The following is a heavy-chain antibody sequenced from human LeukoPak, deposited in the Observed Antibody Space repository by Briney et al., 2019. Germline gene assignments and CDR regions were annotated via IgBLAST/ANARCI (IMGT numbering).Heavy chain of an antibody. V-gene: IGHV3-21*01. CDR2: ISSSSSYI. D-gene: IGHD1-1*01. J-gene: IGHJ4*02. CDR1: GFTFSSYS. Sequence: GGSLRLFCAASGFTFSSYSMNWVRQPPGKGLEWVSSISSSSSYIYYADSVKGRFTISRDNAKNSLYLQMNSLRAEDTAVYYCARDGGTSFDYWGQVTLVTVSS. CDR3: ARDGGTSFDY.